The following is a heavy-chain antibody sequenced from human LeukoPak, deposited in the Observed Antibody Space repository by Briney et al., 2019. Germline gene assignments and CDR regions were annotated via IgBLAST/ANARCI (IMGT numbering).Heavy chain of an antibody. CDR3: TTLGDNYSGIVGEDY. D-gene: IGHD1-26*01. V-gene: IGHV3-15*01. CDR2: IKSRTDNATT. Sequence: GGSLRLSCAASGFTSTNAWMNRVRQGPGKGLEWVGRIKSRTDNATTDYAAPVKGRFTISRDDSKNTLYLQMNSLKTEDTAVYYCTTLGDNYSGIVGEDYWGQGTLVTVSS. CDR1: GFTSTNAW. J-gene: IGHJ4*02.